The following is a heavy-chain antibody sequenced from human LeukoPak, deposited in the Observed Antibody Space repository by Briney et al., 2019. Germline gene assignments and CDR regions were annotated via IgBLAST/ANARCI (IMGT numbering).Heavy chain of an antibody. J-gene: IGHJ6*02. D-gene: IGHD3-16*01. CDR1: GYSVTSNYY. CDR3: ARGGYYGMDV. V-gene: IGHV4-38-2*01. CDR2: IFNTGKT. Sequence: SGTLSLTCAVSGYSVTSNYYWDWVRQPPGKGLEWIATIFNTGKTYYNPSLKGRVTISLDPSNNQFSLNVSSVTAADTAVYFCARGGYYGMDVWGQATTITVSS.